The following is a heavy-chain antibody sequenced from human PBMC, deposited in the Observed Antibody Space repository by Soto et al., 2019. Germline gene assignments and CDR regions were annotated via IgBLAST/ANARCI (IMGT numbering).Heavy chain of an antibody. Sequence: EVQLLESGGGLVQPGGSLRLSCAASGFTFSSYAMSWVRQAPGKGLEWVSASSGSGGSTYYADSVKGRFTISRDNSKNTLYLQMNSLRAEDTAVYYCAKDLGYSYGYEARSFLYYYYGMDVWGKGTTVTVSS. D-gene: IGHD5-18*01. V-gene: IGHV3-23*01. CDR2: SSGSGGST. CDR1: GFTFSSYA. CDR3: AKDLGYSYGYEARSFLYYYYGMDV. J-gene: IGHJ6*04.